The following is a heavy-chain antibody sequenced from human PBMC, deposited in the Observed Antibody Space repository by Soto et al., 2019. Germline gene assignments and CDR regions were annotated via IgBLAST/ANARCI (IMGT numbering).Heavy chain of an antibody. CDR2: VKSKNDGGTT. D-gene: IGHD2-2*01. CDR1: GFTFSNAW. Sequence: GGSLRLSCAASGFTFSNAWINWVRQTPGRGLEWVGRVKSKNDGGTTDFAAPVKGRFAISRDDSKNMVYLEMNSLQTEDTAVYYCTRAGPATCTSTSCFAYSPDVWGKGTTVTVSS. CDR3: TRAGPATCTSTSCFAYSPDV. J-gene: IGHJ6*04. V-gene: IGHV3-15*07.